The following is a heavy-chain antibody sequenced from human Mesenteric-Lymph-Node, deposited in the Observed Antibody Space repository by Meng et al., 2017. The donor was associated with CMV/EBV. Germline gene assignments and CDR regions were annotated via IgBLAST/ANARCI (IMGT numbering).Heavy chain of an antibody. V-gene: IGHV3-7*01. CDR1: GFIFSTYW. CDR2: IKEDGSEK. CDR3: AKDYDTSGYYSMYHYYGMDV. J-gene: IGHJ6*02. D-gene: IGHD3-22*01. Sequence: GESLKISCAASGFIFSTYWMNWVRQAPGKGLEWVANIKEDGSEKYYVDSVKGRFTIPRDDSKNTLYLQMDSLRPEDTAVYYCAKDYDTSGYYSMYHYYGMDVWGQGTTVTVSS.